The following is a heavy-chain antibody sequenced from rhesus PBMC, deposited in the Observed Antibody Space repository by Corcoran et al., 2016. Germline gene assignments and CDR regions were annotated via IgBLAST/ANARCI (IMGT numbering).Heavy chain of an antibody. CDR3: ARVGRWLALDY. V-gene: IGHV4-65*01. J-gene: IGHJ4*01. CDR2: ISGSSGST. D-gene: IGHD6-37*01. Sequence: QVQLQESGPGLVKPSEALSLTCAVSGGSVSSSNWGSWIRQPPGKGLEGIGYISGSSGSTYYHPSLKSRVTISTDTSKNQFSLKLSSVTAADTAVYYCARVGRWLALDYWGQGVLVTVSS. CDR1: GGSVSSSNW.